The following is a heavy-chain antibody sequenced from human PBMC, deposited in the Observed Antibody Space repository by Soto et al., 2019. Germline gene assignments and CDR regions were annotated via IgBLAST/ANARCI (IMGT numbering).Heavy chain of an antibody. J-gene: IGHJ4*02. CDR3: ASWAGGFYDSSGYFDY. CDR1: GGSISSSSYY. CDR2: IYYSGST. D-gene: IGHD3-22*01. Sequence: SETLSLTCTVSGGSISSSSYYWGWIRQPPGQVLEWIGNIYYSGSTYYNPSLTSRVTKSVDTSKNQFSLKLSSVTAADRAVYSCASWAGGFYDSSGYFDYWGQGTLVTVSS. V-gene: IGHV4-39*01.